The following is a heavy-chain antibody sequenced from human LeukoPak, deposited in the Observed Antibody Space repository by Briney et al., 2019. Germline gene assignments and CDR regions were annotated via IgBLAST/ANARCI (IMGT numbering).Heavy chain of an antibody. D-gene: IGHD3-9*01. J-gene: IGHJ4*02. CDR2: IKSKTDGGTT. CDR3: TTVPFYYDILTGYYCDY. CDR1: GFTFSNAW. Sequence: GGSLRLSCAASGFTFSNAWTSWVRQAPGKGLEWVGRIKSKTDGGTTDYAAPVKGRFTISRDDSKNTLYLQMNSLKTEDTAVYYCTTVPFYYDILTGYYCDYWGQGTLVTVSS. V-gene: IGHV3-15*01.